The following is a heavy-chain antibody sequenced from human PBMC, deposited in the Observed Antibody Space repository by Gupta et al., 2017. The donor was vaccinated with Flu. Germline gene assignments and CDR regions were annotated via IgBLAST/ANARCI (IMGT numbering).Heavy chain of an antibody. V-gene: IGHV3-66*02. J-gene: IGHJ4*02. D-gene: IGHD1-26*01. Sequence: EVQLVESGGGLVQPGGSLRLSCAASGFTVSSNYMSWVRQAPGKGLEWVSVIYSGGSTYYADSVKGRFTISRDNSKNTLYLQMNSLRAEDTAVYYCARDPLGWELLRGGYWGQGTLVTGSS. CDR3: ARDPLGWELLRGGY. CDR2: IYSGGST. CDR1: GFTVSSNY.